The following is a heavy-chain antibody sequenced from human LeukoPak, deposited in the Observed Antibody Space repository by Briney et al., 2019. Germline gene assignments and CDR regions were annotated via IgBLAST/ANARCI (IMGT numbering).Heavy chain of an antibody. Sequence: SETLSLTCSVSGGSISSGPYFWSWIRQSPGQGLEWIGYIWPSGSTNYNPSLSGRVAISLDKSRNHFTLMVTAVTAADTAVYYCASGYSSGWPNWFDPWGQGTLVTVSS. J-gene: IGHJ5*02. V-gene: IGHV4-30-2*06. CDR1: GGSISSGPYF. CDR3: ASGYSSGWPNWFDP. CDR2: IWPSGST. D-gene: IGHD6-19*01.